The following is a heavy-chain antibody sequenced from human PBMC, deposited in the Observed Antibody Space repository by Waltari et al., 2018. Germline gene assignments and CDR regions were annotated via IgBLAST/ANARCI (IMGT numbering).Heavy chain of an antibody. CDR1: GFTFSTYV. CDR3: AKGDYAFWSGQNWYDA. CDR2: ISANDDST. J-gene: IGHJ5*02. V-gene: IGHV3-23*02. D-gene: IGHD3-3*01. Sequence: EVRLLESGGGLVQPGGSLRLSCDASGFTFSTYVMSWVRQAPGKGVEWGAGISANDDSTYDGDSVKGRFTISRDISKNKLSLQMNSLRAEDTAIYYCAKGDYAFWSGQNWYDAWGQGTHVTVSS.